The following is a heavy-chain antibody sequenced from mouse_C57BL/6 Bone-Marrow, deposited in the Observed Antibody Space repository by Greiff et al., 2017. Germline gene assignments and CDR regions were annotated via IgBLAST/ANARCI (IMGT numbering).Heavy chain of an antibody. CDR2: SRNKANDYTT. V-gene: IGHV7-1*01. CDR3: ARDAYYGSSFYWDFDV. D-gene: IGHD1-1*01. J-gene: IGHJ1*03. CDR1: GFTFSDFY. Sequence: EVMLVESGGGLVQSGRSLRLSCATSGFTFSDFYMEWVRQAPGKGLEWIAASRNKANDYTTEYSASVKGRFIVSRDTSQSILYLQMNALRAEDTAIYYCARDAYYGSSFYWDFDVWGTGTTVTVSS.